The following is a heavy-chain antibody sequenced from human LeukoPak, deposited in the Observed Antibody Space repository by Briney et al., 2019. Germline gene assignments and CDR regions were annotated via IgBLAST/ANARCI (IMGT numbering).Heavy chain of an antibody. CDR1: GFTFSDYY. V-gene: IGHV3-11*06. Sequence: PGGSLRLSCAASGFTFSDYYMSWIRQAPGKGLEWVSYISSSSSYTNYADSVKGRFTISRDNAKNSLYLQMNSLRAEDTAVYYCAREDGSGSYYMSLNYYYYGMDVWGKETTVTVSS. CDR2: ISSSSSYT. CDR3: AREDGSGSYYMSLNYYYYGMDV. J-gene: IGHJ6*04. D-gene: IGHD3-10*01.